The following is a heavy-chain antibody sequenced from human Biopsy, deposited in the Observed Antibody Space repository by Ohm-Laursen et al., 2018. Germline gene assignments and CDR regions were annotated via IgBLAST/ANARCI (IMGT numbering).Heavy chain of an antibody. CDR1: GDSFTSYA. D-gene: IGHD1-26*01. CDR2: IIPIPNVA. CDR3: ARGEGSSWFDP. V-gene: IGHV1-69*01. Sequence: SSVKVSCKASGDSFTSYAIGWVRQAPGQGLKWMGGIIPIPNVATYAQKFQGRITITADESTSTAYMELSSLTSDDTAVYLCARGEGSSWFDPWGHGTLVTVSS. J-gene: IGHJ5*02.